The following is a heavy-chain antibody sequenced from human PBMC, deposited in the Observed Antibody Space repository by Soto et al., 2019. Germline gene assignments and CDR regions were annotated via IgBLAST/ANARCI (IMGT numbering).Heavy chain of an antibody. J-gene: IGHJ5*02. D-gene: IGHD3-22*01. V-gene: IGHV3-48*02. CDR1: GFTFSSYS. CDR3: ARVYSYDSSALFDP. Sequence: RLSCAASGFTFSSYSMSWVRQAAVKGLEWVSYITSSSSTLYYADSVEGRFTISRDNAKNSLYLQMNSLRDEDTAVYYCARVYSYDSSALFDPWGQGILVTVSS. CDR2: ITSSSSTL.